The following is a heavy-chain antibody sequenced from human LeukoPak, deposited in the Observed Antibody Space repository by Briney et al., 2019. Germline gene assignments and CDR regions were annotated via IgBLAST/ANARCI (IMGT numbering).Heavy chain of an antibody. CDR1: GFTFSDYY. CDR2: ITSRGSTK. D-gene: IGHD6-13*01. J-gene: IGHJ4*02. CDR3: ARVFGSSSWYPLYLDY. V-gene: IGHV3-11*01. Sequence: GGSLRLSCAASGFTFSDYYMSWIRQAPGKGVEWASYITSRGSTKYYSDSVKGRFTISRDNAKDSLYLQMDSLRAEDTAVYYCARVFGSSSWYPLYLDYWGQGALVTVSS.